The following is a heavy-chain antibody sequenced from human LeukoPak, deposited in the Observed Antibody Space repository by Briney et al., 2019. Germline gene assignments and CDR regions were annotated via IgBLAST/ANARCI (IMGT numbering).Heavy chain of an antibody. CDR2: IIPIFGTA. V-gene: IGHV1-69*05. CDR1: GGTFSSYA. J-gene: IGHJ4*02. D-gene: IGHD4-23*01. Sequence: SVKVSCKASGGTFSSYAISWVRQAPGQGLGWMGGIIPIFGTANYAQKFQGRVTITTDESTSTAYMELSSLRSEDTAVYYCANGGNTRPEYTRWGQGTLVTASS. CDR3: ANGGNTRPEYTR.